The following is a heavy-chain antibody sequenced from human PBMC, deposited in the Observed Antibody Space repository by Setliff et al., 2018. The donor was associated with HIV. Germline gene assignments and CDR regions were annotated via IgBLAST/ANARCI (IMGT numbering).Heavy chain of an antibody. CDR1: GYTFTAYY. J-gene: IGHJ5*02. D-gene: IGHD6-19*01. CDR2: IDPKDGET. CDR3: ARGYGSGS. Sequence: GASVKVSCKTSGYTFTAYYLHWVAQAPGEGPEWIGRIDPKDGETVYADKFQGRFTITADTFTDTTYLQVTSLKSADTAVYYCARGYGSGSWGQGTLVTVSS. V-gene: IGHV1-69-2*01.